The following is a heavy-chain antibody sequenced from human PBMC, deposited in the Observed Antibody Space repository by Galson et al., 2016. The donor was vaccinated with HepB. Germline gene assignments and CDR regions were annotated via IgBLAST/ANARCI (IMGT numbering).Heavy chain of an antibody. CDR3: ADSFEQYFDS. CDR2: LYHDGTT. V-gene: IGHV4-39*01. D-gene: IGHD2/OR15-2a*01. Sequence: LSLTCTVSGGSVSRSNYYWGWVRQPPGKGLEWIGSLYHDGTTYYNPSLKSRVTISVDTSRNQFSLKLSSVTAADTAVYYCADSFEQYFDSWGRGTLVTVSS. CDR1: GGSVSRSNYY. J-gene: IGHJ4*02.